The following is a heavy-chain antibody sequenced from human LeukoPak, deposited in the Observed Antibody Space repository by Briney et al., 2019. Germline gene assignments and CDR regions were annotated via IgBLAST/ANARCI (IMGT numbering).Heavy chain of an antibody. CDR1: GYTFTCYY. CDR3: AREFLGSITIFGVVISGMDV. V-gene: IGHV1-2*06. J-gene: IGHJ6*02. CDR2: INPNSGGT. Sequence: ASVKVSCKASGYTFTCYYMHWVRQAPGQGLEWMGRINPNSGGTNYAQKFQGRVTMTRDTSISTAYMELSRLRSDDTAVYYCAREFLGSITIFGVVISGMDVWGQGTTVTVSS. D-gene: IGHD3-3*01.